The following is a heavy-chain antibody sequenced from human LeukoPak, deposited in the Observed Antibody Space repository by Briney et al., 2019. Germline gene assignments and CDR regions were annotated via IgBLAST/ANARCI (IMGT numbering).Heavy chain of an antibody. J-gene: IGHJ4*02. Sequence: GGSLRLSCAASGFTFSSYWMHWVRQAPGKGLVWVSRINSDGSSTSYADSVKGRFTISRDNAKNSLYLQMNSLRAEDTALYYCAKATRAMIVVVITPSYYFDYWGQGTLVTVSS. D-gene: IGHD3-22*01. CDR3: AKATRAMIVVVITPSYYFDY. CDR1: GFTFSSYW. V-gene: IGHV3-74*01. CDR2: INSDGSST.